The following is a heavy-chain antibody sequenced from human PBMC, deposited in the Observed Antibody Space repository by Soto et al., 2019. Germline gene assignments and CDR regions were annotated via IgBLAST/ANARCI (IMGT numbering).Heavy chain of an antibody. V-gene: IGHV4-39*01. CDR2: IYYSGST. Sequence: SETLSLTCTVSSGSIISSNYYWAWIRQPPEKGLEWIATIYYSGSTYYSPSLKSRVTISVDTSKNQFSLRLASVTAADTAVYYCARLNKPGWFDPWGQGTLVTVSS. CDR1: SGSIISSNYY. J-gene: IGHJ5*02. CDR3: ARLNKPGWFDP.